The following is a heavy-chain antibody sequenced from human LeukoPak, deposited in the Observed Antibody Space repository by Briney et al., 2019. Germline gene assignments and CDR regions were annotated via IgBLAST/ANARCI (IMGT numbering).Heavy chain of an antibody. J-gene: IGHJ4*02. D-gene: IGHD6-13*01. CDR3: ARALRPNYSSSWSEPGY. V-gene: IGHV1-2*02. CDR1: GYMFTGYY. Sequence: ASVKVSCKASGYMFTGYYMHWVRQAPGQGLEWMGWINPNSGGTNYAQKFQGRVTMTRDTSISTAYMELSRLRSDDTAVYYCARALRPNYSSSWSEPGYWGQGTLVTVSS. CDR2: INPNSGGT.